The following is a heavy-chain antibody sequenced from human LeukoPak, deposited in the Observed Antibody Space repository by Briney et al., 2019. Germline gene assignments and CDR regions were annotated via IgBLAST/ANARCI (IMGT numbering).Heavy chain of an antibody. CDR3: ARDSSGWPYPSGMDV. CDR1: GGSISSSSYY. D-gene: IGHD6-19*01. CDR2: IYYSGST. J-gene: IGHJ6*02. V-gene: IGHV4-39*07. Sequence: SETLSLTCTVSGGSISSSSYYWGWIRQPPGKGLEWIGSIYYSGSTYYNPSLKSRVTISVDTSKNQFSLKLSSVTAADTAVYYCARDSSGWPYPSGMDVWGQGTTVTVSS.